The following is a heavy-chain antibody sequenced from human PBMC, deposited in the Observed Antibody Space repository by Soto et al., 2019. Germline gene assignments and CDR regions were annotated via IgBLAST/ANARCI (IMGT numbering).Heavy chain of an antibody. J-gene: IGHJ4*02. CDR3: ARTHYDMLTGYSRNPSDH. CDR1: GYTFPRYA. D-gene: IGHD3-9*01. Sequence: QVQLVQSGAEVKKPGASVKVSCKASGYTFPRYALHWVSQAPGQRLEWMGWINAGNGNTKYSQRLQGRVTITRDTYPRSSYMALSRLRSEDAAVYYCARTHYDMLTGYSRNPSDHGGQGTVVIVSS. V-gene: IGHV1-3*01. CDR2: INAGNGNT.